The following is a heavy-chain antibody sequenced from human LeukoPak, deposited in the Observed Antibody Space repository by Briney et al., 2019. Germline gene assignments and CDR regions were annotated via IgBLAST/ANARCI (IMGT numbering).Heavy chain of an antibody. V-gene: IGHV4-34*01. Sequence: SETLSLTCAVYGGSFSGYYWSWIRQPPGRGLEWIGQINHSGSTNHNPSLKSRVTISVDTSKNQFSLKLTSVNAADTAVYYCARDAVTTSLDYWGQGILVTVSS. CDR3: ARDAVTTSLDY. CDR2: INHSGST. D-gene: IGHD5-12*01. CDR1: GGSFSGYY. J-gene: IGHJ4*02.